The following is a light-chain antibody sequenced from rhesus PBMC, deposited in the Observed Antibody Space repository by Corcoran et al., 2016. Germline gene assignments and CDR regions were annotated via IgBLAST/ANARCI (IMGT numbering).Light chain of an antibody. J-gene: IGLJ1*01. CDR2: EVS. CDR1: GIDMGGYKY. V-gene: IGLV2-32*02. Sequence: QAALTQPRSVSGSPGQSVTIYCTGTGIDMGGYKYVSWYQHHPGTAPKLMIYEVSKRPSGVSDRFSGSKPGNPASLTISGRQAEDGADYFCSSYAGSDTYIFGSGTRLXVL. CDR3: SSYAGSDTYI.